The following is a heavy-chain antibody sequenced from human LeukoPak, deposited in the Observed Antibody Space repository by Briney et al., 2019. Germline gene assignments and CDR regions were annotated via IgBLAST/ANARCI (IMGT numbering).Heavy chain of an antibody. CDR2: ISPSGGST. Sequence: GASVKVSCKAFGYTFTSNYMHWVRQAPGQGPEWMGVISPSGGSTTYAQKFQGRVTMTRNTSISTAYMELSSLRSEDTAVYYCARGRGAGSVTLGYWGQGTLVTVSS. CDR3: ARGRGAGSVTLGY. CDR1: GYTFTSNY. V-gene: IGHV1-46*01. D-gene: IGHD6-19*01. J-gene: IGHJ4*02.